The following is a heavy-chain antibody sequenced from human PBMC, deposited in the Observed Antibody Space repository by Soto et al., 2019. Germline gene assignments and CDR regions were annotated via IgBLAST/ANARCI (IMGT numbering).Heavy chain of an antibody. D-gene: IGHD6-13*01. J-gene: IGHJ6*03. CDR3: AKNPGSSSYYYYYMDV. Sequence: EVQLLESGGGLVQPGGSLRLSCAASGFTFSSYAMSWVRQAPGKGLEWVSAISGSGDSTYYADSVKGRFTISRDNSKNTVYQQMNSPRAEDTAVYYCAKNPGSSSYYYYYMDVWGKGTTVTVSS. V-gene: IGHV3-23*01. CDR2: ISGSGDST. CDR1: GFTFSSYA.